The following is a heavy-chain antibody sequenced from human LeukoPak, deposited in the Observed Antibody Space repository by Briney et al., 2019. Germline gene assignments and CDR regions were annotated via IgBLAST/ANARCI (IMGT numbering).Heavy chain of an antibody. D-gene: IGHD3-22*01. V-gene: IGHV1-18*01. CDR3: ARDRTDYYDSSGYYRPLDY. Sequence: ASVKVSCKASGYTFTSYGISWVRQAPGQGLEWMGWISAYNGNTNYAQKLQGGVTMTTDTSTSTAYMELRSLRSDDTAVYYCARDRTDYYDSSGYYRPLDYWGQGTLVTVSS. CDR1: GYTFTSYG. J-gene: IGHJ4*02. CDR2: ISAYNGNT.